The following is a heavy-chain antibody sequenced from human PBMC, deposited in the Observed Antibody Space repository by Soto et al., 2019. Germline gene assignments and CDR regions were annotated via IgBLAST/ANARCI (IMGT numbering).Heavy chain of an antibody. J-gene: IGHJ6*02. V-gene: IGHV4-39*01. CDR2: IYYSGST. D-gene: IGHD3-3*01. Sequence: QLQLQESGPGLVKPSETLSLTCTVSGGSISSSSYYWGWIRQPPGKGLEWIGSIYYSGSTYYNPSLKGRVTISVDTSKNQFSLKLSSVTAADTAVYYCAIPTIFGVVIDGMDVWGQGTTVTVSS. CDR3: AIPTIFGVVIDGMDV. CDR1: GGSISSSSYY.